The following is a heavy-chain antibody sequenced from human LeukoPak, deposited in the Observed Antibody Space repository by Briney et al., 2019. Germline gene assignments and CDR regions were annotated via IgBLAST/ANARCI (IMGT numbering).Heavy chain of an antibody. CDR2: IYTSGST. CDR1: GGSISSYY. CDR3: AREEYQLLYWDWFDP. V-gene: IGHV4-4*07. D-gene: IGHD2-2*02. Sequence: SETLSLTCTVSGGSISSYYWSWIRQPAGKGLEWIGRIYTSGSTNYNPSLKSRVTMSVDTSKNQFSLKLSSVTAADTAMYYCAREEYQLLYWDWFDPWGQGTLVTVSS. J-gene: IGHJ5*02.